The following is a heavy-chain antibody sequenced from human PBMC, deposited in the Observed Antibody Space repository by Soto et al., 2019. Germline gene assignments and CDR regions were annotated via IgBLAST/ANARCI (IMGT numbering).Heavy chain of an antibody. Sequence: GGSLRLSCAASGFTFSSYSMNWVRQAPGKGLEWVSSISSSSSYIYYADSVKGRFTISRDNAKNSLYLQMNSLRAEDTAVYYCARDRDYDILTGNPYYYMDVWGKGTTVTVSS. V-gene: IGHV3-21*01. D-gene: IGHD3-9*01. CDR2: ISSSSSYI. CDR3: ARDRDYDILTGNPYYYMDV. J-gene: IGHJ6*03. CDR1: GFTFSSYS.